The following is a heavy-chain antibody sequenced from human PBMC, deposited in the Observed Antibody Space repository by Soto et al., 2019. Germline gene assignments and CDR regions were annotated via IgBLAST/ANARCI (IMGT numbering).Heavy chain of an antibody. D-gene: IGHD3-10*01. V-gene: IGHV3-30-3*01. CDR2: ISRDGSNE. CDR1: GFTFRRHA. CDR3: ARSRNGGVADSFDY. Sequence: QVQLVASGGGVVQQGRSLTLSCEASGFTFRRHAIHWVRQAPGKGLEWVAVISRDGSNEYYEDSVKGRFTISRDNSKNTLFLQLNSLRLEDTAVYYCARSRNGGVADSFDYWGQETLVTVSS. J-gene: IGHJ4*02.